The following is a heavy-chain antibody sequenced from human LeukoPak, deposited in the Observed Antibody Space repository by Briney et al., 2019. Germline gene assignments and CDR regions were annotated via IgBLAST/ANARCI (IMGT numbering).Heavy chain of an antibody. V-gene: IGHV4-39*07. CDR2: IYPSGNT. J-gene: IGHJ4*02. CDR3: ARDGVVTMELDF. Sequence: SETLSLTCTVSGGSISSSSYYWGWIRQPPGKGLEWIGRIYPSGNTNYNPSLKSRATISLDTSNNQFSLNLKSVTAADTAMYYCARDGVVTMELDFWGQGTLVTVSS. D-gene: IGHD3-10*01. CDR1: GGSISSSSYY.